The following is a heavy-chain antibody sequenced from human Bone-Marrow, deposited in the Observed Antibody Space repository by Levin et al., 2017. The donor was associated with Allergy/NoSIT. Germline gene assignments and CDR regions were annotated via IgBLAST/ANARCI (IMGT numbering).Heavy chain of an antibody. CDR3: AREGSGDSWYGY. CDR1: GYTFTSYG. D-gene: IGHD2-21*02. V-gene: IGHV1-18*01. J-gene: IGHJ4*02. CDR2: ISAYNGNT. Sequence: GESLKISCQASGYTFTSYGISWVRQAPGQGLEWMGWISAYNGNTNYAQKLQGRVTMTTDTSTSTAYMELRSLRSDDTAVYYCAREGSGDSWYGYWGQGTLVTVSS.